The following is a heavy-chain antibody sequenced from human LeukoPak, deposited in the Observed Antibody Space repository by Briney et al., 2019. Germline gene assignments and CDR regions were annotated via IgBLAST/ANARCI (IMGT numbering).Heavy chain of an antibody. J-gene: IGHJ4*02. CDR2: INHSGST. CDR1: GGSFSGYY. D-gene: IGHD3-9*01. V-gene: IGHV4-34*01. Sequence: SETLSLTCAVYGGSFSGYYWSWIRQSPGKGLDWIGEINHSGSTNHNPSLKSRVTISVDTSKNQFSLKLSSVTAADTAVYYCARGGDVLRYFDWAQVLDYWGQGTLVTVSS. CDR3: ARGGDVLRYFDWAQVLDY.